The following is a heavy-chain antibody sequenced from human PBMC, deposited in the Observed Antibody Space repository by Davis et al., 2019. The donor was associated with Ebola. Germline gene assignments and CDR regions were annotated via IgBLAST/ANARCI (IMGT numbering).Heavy chain of an antibody. CDR1: GFTFSNYR. Sequence: GGSLRLSCAASGFTFSNYRMNWVRQAPGKGLEWVSYISSSGSTIYYADSVKGRFTISRDNAKNSLYLQMNSLRAEDTAVYYCARALVSKDFWSGYTYYYGMDVWGQGTTVTVSS. CDR3: ARALVSKDFWSGYTYYYGMDV. D-gene: IGHD3-3*01. J-gene: IGHJ6*02. V-gene: IGHV3-48*04. CDR2: ISSSGSTI.